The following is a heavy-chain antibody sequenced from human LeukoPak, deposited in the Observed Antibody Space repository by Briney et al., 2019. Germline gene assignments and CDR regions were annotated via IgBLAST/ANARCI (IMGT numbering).Heavy chain of an antibody. CDR2: VYHDGTT. CDR1: GGSISDYY. D-gene: IGHD6-19*01. Sequence: SETLSLTCTVSGGSISDYYWTWIRRPPGKGLEWIGYVYHDGTTYYNPSLRSRVTISVDTPKNQFSLKLSSVTAADTAVYYCASPWSSGGFDYWGQGTLVTVSS. CDR3: ASPWSSGGFDY. J-gene: IGHJ4*02. V-gene: IGHV4-4*08.